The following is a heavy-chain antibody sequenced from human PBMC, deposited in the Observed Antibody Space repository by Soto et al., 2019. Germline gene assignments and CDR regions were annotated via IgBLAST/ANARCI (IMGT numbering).Heavy chain of an antibody. D-gene: IGHD5-18*01. Sequence: EVQLVESGGGLVQPGGSLRLSCAASGFNFSSYWMSWVRQAPGKGLEWVANIKQDGSEKYYVDSVKGRFTISRDNAKNSLYLQMNSLRAEDTAVYYCARDTWIQRWGGERGFDYWGQGTLVTVSS. CDR2: IKQDGSEK. CDR3: ARDTWIQRWGGERGFDY. J-gene: IGHJ4*02. CDR1: GFNFSSYW. V-gene: IGHV3-7*01.